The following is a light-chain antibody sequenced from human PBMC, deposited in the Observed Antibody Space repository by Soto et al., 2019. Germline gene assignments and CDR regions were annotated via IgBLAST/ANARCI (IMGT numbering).Light chain of an antibody. Sequence: EILLTQCPGTLSLSPGERATLSCRASRGVSSSSLTWYQQKPGQAPRLLIYGASTRATGIPDRFSGSGSGTDFSLTISRLEPEDFAVYYCLQFDISPLYTFGQGTKVDIK. CDR3: LQFDISPLYT. J-gene: IGKJ2*01. CDR1: RGVSSSS. CDR2: GAS. V-gene: IGKV3-20*01.